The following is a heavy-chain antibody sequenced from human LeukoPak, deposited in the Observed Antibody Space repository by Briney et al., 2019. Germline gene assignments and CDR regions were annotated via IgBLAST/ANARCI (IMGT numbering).Heavy chain of an antibody. J-gene: IGHJ3*02. V-gene: IGHV4-59*08. D-gene: IGHD5-18*01. Sequence: SETLSLTCTVSGGSISSYYWSWIRQPPGKGLEWIAYVHNNGETKHNPSLKSRDTISVDTPNNQISLRLSSVAAADTAMYYCARQPAATAAFDIWGLGTMVTVSS. CDR2: VHNNGET. CDR3: ARQPAATAAFDI. CDR1: GGSISSYY.